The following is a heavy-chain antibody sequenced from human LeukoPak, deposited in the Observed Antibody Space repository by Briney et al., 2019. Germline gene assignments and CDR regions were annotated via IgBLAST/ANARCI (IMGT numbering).Heavy chain of an antibody. CDR1: GFTFSSYA. CDR3: ARDLTGWGESSGYSDY. D-gene: IGHD3-22*01. Sequence: GGSLRLSCAASGFTFSSYAMHWVRQAPGKGLEWVALISYDGTNKFCEDSVKGRFTISRDNSKNTLFLQVNSLRAEDTAVYYCARDLTGWGESSGYSDYWGQGTLVTVSS. J-gene: IGHJ4*02. V-gene: IGHV3-30*01. CDR2: ISYDGTNK.